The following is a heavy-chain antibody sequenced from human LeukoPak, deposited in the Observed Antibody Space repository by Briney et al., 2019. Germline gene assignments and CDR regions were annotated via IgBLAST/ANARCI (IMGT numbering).Heavy chain of an antibody. CDR2: IRSSSSTI. J-gene: IGHJ6*03. Sequence: GGSLRLSCAASGFTFSSYSMNWVRQAPGKGLEWVSYIRSSSSTIYYADSVKGRFTISRDNAKNSLYLQMNSLRAEDTAVYYCAREREWLDYYYYYMDVWGKGTTVTVSS. V-gene: IGHV3-48*01. CDR1: GFTFSSYS. D-gene: IGHD3-3*01. CDR3: AREREWLDYYYYYMDV.